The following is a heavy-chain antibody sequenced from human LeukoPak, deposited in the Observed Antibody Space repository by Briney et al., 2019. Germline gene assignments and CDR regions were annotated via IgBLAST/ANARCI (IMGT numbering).Heavy chain of an antibody. CDR1: GGSISSSSYY. J-gene: IGHJ3*02. Sequence: PSETLSLTCSVSGGSISSSSYYWGWIRQPPGKGLEWIGSIYYGGSTYHNPSLKSRVTISVDTSKNQFSLKLSSVTAADTAVYYCARLDSSGYRNAFDIWGQGTMVTVSS. CDR2: IYYGGST. D-gene: IGHD3-22*01. V-gene: IGHV4-39*01. CDR3: ARLDSSGYRNAFDI.